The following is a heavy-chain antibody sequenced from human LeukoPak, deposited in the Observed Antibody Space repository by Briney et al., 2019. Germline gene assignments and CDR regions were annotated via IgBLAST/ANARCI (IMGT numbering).Heavy chain of an antibody. CDR2: ISGSGVST. CDR1: GFTFSSYA. CDR3: AKDLGYSSGWYRLYFDY. J-gene: IGHJ4*02. D-gene: IGHD6-19*01. Sequence: PGGSLRLSCAASGFTFSSYAMSWVRQAPGKRLEWVSGISGSGVSTYYADSVKGRFTISRDNSNNTVYLQMNSLRAEDTAVYYCAKDLGYSSGWYRLYFDYWGQGTLVTVSS. V-gene: IGHV3-23*01.